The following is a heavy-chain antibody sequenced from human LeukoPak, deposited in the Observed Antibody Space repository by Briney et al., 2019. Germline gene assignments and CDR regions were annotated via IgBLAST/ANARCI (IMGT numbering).Heavy chain of an antibody. CDR1: GFTFSSYG. D-gene: IGHD2-2*01. J-gene: IGHJ6*03. V-gene: IGHV3-33*06. CDR3: AKDGDYCSSTSCFLYYYYYMDV. Sequence: PGRSLRLSCAASGFTFSSYGMHWVRQAPGKGLEWVAVIWYDGSNKYYADSVKGRFTISRDNSKNTLYLQMNSLRAEDTAVYYCAKDGDYCSSTSCFLYYYYYMDVWGKGTTVTVSS. CDR2: IWYDGSNK.